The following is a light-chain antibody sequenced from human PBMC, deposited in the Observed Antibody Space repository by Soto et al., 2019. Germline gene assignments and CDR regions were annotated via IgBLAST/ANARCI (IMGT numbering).Light chain of an antibody. Sequence: DIQITQSPSTLSVSLGDRVTITCRASQTISSWLAWYQQKPGKAPKLLIFDASSLESGTPSRFSGRRSGTQFTLTINGLQPDDFAVYYCQQYNNWPPWTFGQGTKV. CDR2: DAS. J-gene: IGKJ1*01. CDR1: QTISSW. CDR3: QQYNNWPPWT. V-gene: IGKV1-5*01.